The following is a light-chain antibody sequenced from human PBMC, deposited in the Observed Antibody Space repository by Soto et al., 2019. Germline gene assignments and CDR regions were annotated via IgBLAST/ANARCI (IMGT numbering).Light chain of an antibody. Sequence: EIVMTQSPATLSVSPGERVTLSCRASRTVGSKLAWYQQKPGQAPRLLISDASTRATGIPARFSGSGSGTEFTLTISSLQSEDFAVYYCQQYSNWKTFGQGPKLEIK. CDR1: RTVGSK. CDR2: DAS. V-gene: IGKV3-15*01. J-gene: IGKJ2*01. CDR3: QQYSNWKT.